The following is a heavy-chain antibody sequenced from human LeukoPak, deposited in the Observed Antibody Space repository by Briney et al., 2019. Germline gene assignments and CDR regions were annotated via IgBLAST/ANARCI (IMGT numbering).Heavy chain of an antibody. J-gene: IGHJ4*02. D-gene: IGHD3-16*01. CDR2: INPNSGDT. CDR1: GYIFTGYY. Sequence: ASVKVSCKASGYIFTGYYMHWVRQAPGQGLEWKGWINPNSGDTNYAQKFQGRVTMTRDTSISTAYMELSRLRSDDTAVYYCARVRYRLAETYIDYWGQGTLVTVSS. V-gene: IGHV1-2*02. CDR3: ARVRYRLAETYIDY.